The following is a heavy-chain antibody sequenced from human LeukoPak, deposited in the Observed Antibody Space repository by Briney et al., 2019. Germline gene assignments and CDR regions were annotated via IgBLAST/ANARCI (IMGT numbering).Heavy chain of an antibody. V-gene: IGHV3-23*01. CDR1: GSTFSSYA. D-gene: IGHD3-22*01. CDR3: AKGYDRSMDY. Sequence: PGGSLRLSCAASGSTFSSYAVCWVRQAPGKGLEWVSAISGSGGSTYYADSVKGRFTISRDNSKNTLYLQMNSLRAEDTAVYYCAKGYDRSMDYWGQGTLVTVSS. CDR2: ISGSGGST. J-gene: IGHJ4*02.